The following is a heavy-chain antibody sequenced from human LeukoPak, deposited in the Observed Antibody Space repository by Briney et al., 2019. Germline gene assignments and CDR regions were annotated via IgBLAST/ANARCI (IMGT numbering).Heavy chain of an antibody. Sequence: ASVKVSCKASGGTFSSYAISWVRQAPGQGLEWMRGIIPIFGTANYAQKFQGRVTITADESTSTAYMELSSLRSEDTAVYYCARGRIAAAVSYYYYYMDVWGKGTRSPSP. CDR1: GGTFSSYA. V-gene: IGHV1-69*13. D-gene: IGHD6-13*01. J-gene: IGHJ6*03. CDR3: ARGRIAAAVSYYYYYMDV. CDR2: IIPIFGTA.